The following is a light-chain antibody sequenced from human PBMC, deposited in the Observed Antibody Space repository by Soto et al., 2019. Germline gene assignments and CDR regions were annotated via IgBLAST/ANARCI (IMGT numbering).Light chain of an antibody. J-gene: IGLJ2*01. CDR3: ASYAGNNNFVL. CDR2: EVT. V-gene: IGLV2-8*01. CDR1: SSDVGAYDY. Sequence: QSALAQPPSASGSPGQSVTISCTGTSSDVGAYDYVSWYQQHLGKAPKLVISEVTERPSGVPERFSGSKSGNTASLTVSGLQAEDEADYYCASYAGNNNFVLFGGGTKLTVL.